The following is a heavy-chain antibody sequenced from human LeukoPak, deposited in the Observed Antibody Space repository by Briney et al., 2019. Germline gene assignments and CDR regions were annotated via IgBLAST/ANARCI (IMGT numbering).Heavy chain of an antibody. CDR1: GGSISNSSSY. V-gene: IGHV4-39*01. J-gene: IGHJ4*02. Sequence: SSETLSLTCTVSGGSISNSSSYWGWIRQPPGKGLEGIGSIYYSGSTYYNPSLKSRVTISVDTSKNQFSLKLSSVTAADTAVYYCARHSPVGIFYFDYWGQGTLVTVSS. CDR2: IYYSGST. CDR3: ARHSPVGIFYFDY. D-gene: IGHD1-26*01.